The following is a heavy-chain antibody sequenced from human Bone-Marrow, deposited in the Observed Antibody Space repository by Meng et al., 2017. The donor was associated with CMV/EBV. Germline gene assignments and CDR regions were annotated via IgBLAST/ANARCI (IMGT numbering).Heavy chain of an antibody. Sequence: GGSLRLSCAASGFTFSDYDMSWIRQAPGKGLEWVSYISSSGSTIYYADSVKGRFTISRDNAKNSLYLQMNSLRAEDTAVYYCARALDIVVVPSRLGLDYWGQGTLVTVSS. V-gene: IGHV3-11*04. J-gene: IGHJ4*02. D-gene: IGHD2-2*03. CDR2: ISSSGSTI. CDR1: GFTFSDYD. CDR3: ARALDIVVVPSRLGLDY.